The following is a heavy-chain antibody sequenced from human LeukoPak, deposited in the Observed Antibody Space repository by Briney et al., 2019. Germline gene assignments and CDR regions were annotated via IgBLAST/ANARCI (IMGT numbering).Heavy chain of an antibody. J-gene: IGHJ4*02. V-gene: IGHV3-48*02. CDR1: GFTFSSYS. Sequence: GGSLRLSCAASGFTFSSYSMNWVRQAPGKGLEWVSYISSSSNTIYYADSVKGRFTISRDNAQNSLYLQMNSLRDEDTAVYYCATSGSYRFDYWAREPWSPSPQ. CDR2: ISSSSNTI. D-gene: IGHD1-26*01. CDR3: ATSGSYRFDY.